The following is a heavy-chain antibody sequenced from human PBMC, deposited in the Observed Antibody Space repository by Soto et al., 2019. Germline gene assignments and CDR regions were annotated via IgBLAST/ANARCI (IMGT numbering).Heavy chain of an antibody. CDR1: GFTFNNYG. CDR2: IWYDGVNK. J-gene: IGHJ6*02. V-gene: IGHV3-33*01. Sequence: VGSLRLSCAASGFTFNNYGIHWVRQAPGKGLEWVAVIWYDGVNKYYADSVKGRFTISRDNSKNTLYLQMNSLRAEDTAVYYCARDRVQMVDGMDVWGQGTTVTVSS. CDR3: ARDRVQMVDGMDV. D-gene: IGHD2-15*01.